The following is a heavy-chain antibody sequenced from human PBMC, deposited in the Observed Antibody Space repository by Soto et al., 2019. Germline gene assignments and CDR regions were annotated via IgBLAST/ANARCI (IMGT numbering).Heavy chain of an antibody. Sequence: VASVKVSCKASGYTFTSYGISWVRQAPGQGLEWMGWISAYNGNTNYAQKLQGRVTMTTDTSTSTAYMELRSLRSDDTAVYYCARVFSGSSSSDPYYYYGMDVWGQGTTVTVSS. CDR3: ARVFSGSSSSDPYYYYGMDV. J-gene: IGHJ6*02. CDR1: GYTFTSYG. V-gene: IGHV1-18*01. CDR2: ISAYNGNT. D-gene: IGHD1-26*01.